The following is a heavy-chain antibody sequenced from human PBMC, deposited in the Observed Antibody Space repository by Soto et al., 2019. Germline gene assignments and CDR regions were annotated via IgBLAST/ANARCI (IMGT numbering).Heavy chain of an antibody. CDR1: GFTFSNYA. Sequence: GGSLRLSCAASGFTFSNYAMSWVRQAPGKGLEWVSAISGSGGSTYYADSVKGRFTISRDNSKNTLYLQMNSLRAEDTAVYYCAKFQFSGSYYFDYWGLGTLVTVSS. CDR2: ISGSGGST. V-gene: IGHV3-23*01. J-gene: IGHJ4*02. CDR3: AKFQFSGSYYFDY. D-gene: IGHD1-26*01.